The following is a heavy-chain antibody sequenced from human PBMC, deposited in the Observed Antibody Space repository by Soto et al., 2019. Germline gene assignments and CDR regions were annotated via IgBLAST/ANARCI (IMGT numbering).Heavy chain of an antibody. J-gene: IGHJ5*02. V-gene: IGHV4-34*01. CDR2: INHSGST. CDR3: ARDRVPGNLRSYSFVKNWFDP. CDR1: GGSFSGYY. D-gene: IGHD4-17*01. Sequence: PSETLSLTCAVYGGSFSGYYWSWIRQPPGKGLEWIGEINHSGSTNYNPSLKSRVTISVDTSKNQFSLKLSSVTAADTAVYYCARDRVPGNLRSYSFVKNWFDPWGQGTLVT.